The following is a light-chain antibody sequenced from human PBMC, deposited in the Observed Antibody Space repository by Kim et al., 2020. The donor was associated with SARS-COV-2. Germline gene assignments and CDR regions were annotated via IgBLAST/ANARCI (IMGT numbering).Light chain of an antibody. Sequence: SPGERATPSCRTSQRVTSNLAWYQQKPGQAPSLLIYGAATRASGITARCSGSGSETEFTLTISSLQSEDFAVYYCQQYNDWPITFGQGTRLEIK. J-gene: IGKJ5*01. CDR2: GAA. V-gene: IGKV3-15*01. CDR3: QQYNDWPIT. CDR1: QRVTSN.